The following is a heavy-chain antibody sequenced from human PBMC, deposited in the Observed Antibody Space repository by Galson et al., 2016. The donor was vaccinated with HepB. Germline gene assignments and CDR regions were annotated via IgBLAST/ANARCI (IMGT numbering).Heavy chain of an antibody. Sequence: SLRLSCAASGFTFSTYKMNWVRQASGKGLEWVAHITGAGTVMYYADSVGGRFTVSRDNAQNSLYLLMNSLRVEDTAVYYCARDAEGIPFDYQGKGTLVTVSS. CDR1: GFTFSTYK. D-gene: IGHD1-14*01. CDR2: ITGAGTVM. J-gene: IGHJ4*02. CDR3: ARDAEGIPFDY. V-gene: IGHV3-48*03.